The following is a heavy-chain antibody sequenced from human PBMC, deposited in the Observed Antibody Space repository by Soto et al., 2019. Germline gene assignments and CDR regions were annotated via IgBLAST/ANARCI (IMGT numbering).Heavy chain of an antibody. CDR1: GDTFTFYS. J-gene: IGHJ4*02. D-gene: IGHD3-10*01. CDR2: INPILSMS. Sequence: QVQLVQSGAEVKRPGSSVKVSCKASGDTFTFYSINWVRQAPGLGLEWMGRINPILSMSNYAQRFQGRVTMTADKFTSTAYMELSSLRSEDTATYYCASSYGSGYRAFDYWGQGALVTVSS. CDR3: ASSYGSGYRAFDY. V-gene: IGHV1-69*02.